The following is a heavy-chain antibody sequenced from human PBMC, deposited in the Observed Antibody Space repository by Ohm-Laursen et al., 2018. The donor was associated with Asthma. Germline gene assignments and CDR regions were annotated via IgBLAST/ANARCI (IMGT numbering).Heavy chain of an antibody. V-gene: IGHV1-69*13. Sequence: SVKVSCKASGYTFTSYSMHWVRQAPGQGLEWLGGINSVFGTSTYAQKFHDRFTITADESTSTVYMTLSSLTSEDTAVYYCARKAGSCITSNCYSLDFWGQGTLVTVSS. CDR3: ARKAGSCITSNCYSLDF. CDR1: GYTFTSYS. D-gene: IGHD2-15*01. J-gene: IGHJ4*02. CDR2: INSVFGTS.